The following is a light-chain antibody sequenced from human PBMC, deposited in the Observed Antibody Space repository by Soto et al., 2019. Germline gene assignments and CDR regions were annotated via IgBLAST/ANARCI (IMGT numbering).Light chain of an antibody. CDR2: GAS. J-gene: IGKJ1*01. V-gene: IGKV3-15*01. CDR3: HQYNNWWT. CDR1: QTVSTS. Sequence: EIVMTQSPATLSVSPGERATLSCRASQTVSTSLAWYQQKPGQAPRLLIYGASTRASGVPARFSGSGSGTEFTLPISSLQSEDSAVYYCHQYNNWWTFGQGTKVDIK.